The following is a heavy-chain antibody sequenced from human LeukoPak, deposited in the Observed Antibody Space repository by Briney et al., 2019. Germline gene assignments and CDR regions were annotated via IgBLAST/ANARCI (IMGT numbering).Heavy chain of an antibody. CDR2: ILYGCSNK. CDR1: GCTFSSYA. Sequence: GGSLTLSCAASGCTFSSYAIHWGRQGPGKGLELVGVILYGCSNKYSAASVKRRFTISRDNSTHTLYVQMNSLRDEDTAVYYCAKDQRWESPHYLDSWGQGTLVTVSS. D-gene: IGHD1-26*01. CDR3: AKDQRWESPHYLDS. V-gene: IGHV3-30*04. J-gene: IGHJ4*02.